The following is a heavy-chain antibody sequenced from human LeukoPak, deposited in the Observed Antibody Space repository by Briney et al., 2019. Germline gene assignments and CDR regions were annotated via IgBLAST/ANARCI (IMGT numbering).Heavy chain of an antibody. CDR2: IYYSGST. J-gene: IGHJ6*03. Sequence: SETLSLTCTVSGGSISSSSYYWGWIRQPPGKGLEWIGSIYYSGSTYYNPSLKSRVTISVDTSKNQFSLKLSSVTAADTAVYYCAGASGSYYYYYYMDVWGKGTTVTISS. CDR3: AGASGSYYYYYYMDV. D-gene: IGHD1-26*01. V-gene: IGHV4-39*01. CDR1: GGSISSSSYY.